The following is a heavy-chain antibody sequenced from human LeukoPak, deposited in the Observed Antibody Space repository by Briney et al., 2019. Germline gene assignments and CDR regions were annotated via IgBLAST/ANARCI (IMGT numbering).Heavy chain of an antibody. D-gene: IGHD2-8*01. V-gene: IGHV3-33*01. CDR1: GFTFSSYG. J-gene: IGHJ4*02. CDR2: IWYDGSNK. CDR3: ARVSIVLMVYAEYYFDY. Sequence: GGSLRLSCAASGFTFSSYGMHWVRQAPGKGLEWVAVIWYDGSNKYYADSVKGRFTISRDNSKNTLYLQMSSLRAEDTAVYYCARVSIVLMVYAEYYFDYWGQGTLVTVSS.